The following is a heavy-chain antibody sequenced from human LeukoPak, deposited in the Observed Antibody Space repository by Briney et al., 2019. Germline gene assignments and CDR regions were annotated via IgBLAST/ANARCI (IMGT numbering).Heavy chain of an antibody. CDR1: GGSFSGYY. D-gene: IGHD4-17*01. V-gene: IGHV4-59*01. CDR3: ARVRGAGGDYFFDY. Sequence: SETLSLTCAVYGGSFSGYYWSWIRQPPGKGLEWIGYIYYSGSTNYNPSLKSRVTISVDTSKNQFSLKLSSVTAADTAVYYCARVRGAGGDYFFDYWGQGTLVTVSS. CDR2: IYYSGST. J-gene: IGHJ4*02.